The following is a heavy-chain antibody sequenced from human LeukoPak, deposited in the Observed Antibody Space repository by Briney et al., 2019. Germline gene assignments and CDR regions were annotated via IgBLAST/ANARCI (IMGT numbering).Heavy chain of an antibody. J-gene: IGHJ4*02. CDR1: GFTVSSNY. Sequence: GGSLRLSCAASGFTVSSNYMSWVRQAPGKGLEWVSVIYSGGNTYYADSVKGRFTISRDNAKNSLYLQMNSLRAEDTALYYCAKDKEDSSSWLLDYWGQGTLVTVSS. V-gene: IGHV3-53*05. CDR3: AKDKEDSSSWLLDY. CDR2: IYSGGNT. D-gene: IGHD6-13*01.